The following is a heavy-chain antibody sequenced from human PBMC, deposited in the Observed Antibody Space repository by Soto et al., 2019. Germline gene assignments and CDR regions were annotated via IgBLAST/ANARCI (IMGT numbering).Heavy chain of an antibody. V-gene: IGHV4-4*02. CDR3: VRLLGNRWLES. J-gene: IGHJ5*01. CDR1: GGSISSTNW. D-gene: IGHD2-15*01. Sequence: SETLSLTCVVSGGSISSTNWWTWVRQTPGKGLEWIGEVYHTGSTKYNPSLKNQITINPDTSNNQFSLHLSSVTPDDTAVYYCVRLLGNRWLESWGQGSPVTF. CDR2: VYHTGST.